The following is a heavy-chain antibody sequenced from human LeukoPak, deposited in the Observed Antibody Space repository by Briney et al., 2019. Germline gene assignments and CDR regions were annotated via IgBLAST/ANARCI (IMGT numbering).Heavy chain of an antibody. CDR3: ARNPHAATIDY. J-gene: IGHJ4*02. CDR2: IYYSGST. V-gene: IGHV4-39*01. Sequence: PSETLSLTCTVSGGSISSSSYYWGWIRHPPGKGLEWIGSIYYSGSTYYNPSLKSRVTISVDTSKNQFSLKLSSVTAADTAVYYCARNPHAATIDYWGQGTLVTVSS. CDR1: GGSISSSSYY. D-gene: IGHD5-24*01.